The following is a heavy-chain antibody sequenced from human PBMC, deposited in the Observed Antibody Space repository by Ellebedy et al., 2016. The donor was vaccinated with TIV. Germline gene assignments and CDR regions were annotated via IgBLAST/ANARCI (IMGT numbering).Heavy chain of an antibody. CDR1: GFTFSNYN. V-gene: IGHV3-21*06. CDR3: SRGWSTPDS. Sequence: GESLKISCVASGFTFSNYNMNWVRQSPGKGLEWVSSIRSTGSDQYYAESVKGRFTISRDNAQDTLFLQMKRLRAEDTAVYFCSRGWSTPDSWGQGTLVIVSS. D-gene: IGHD2-15*01. CDR2: IRSTGSDQ. J-gene: IGHJ4*02.